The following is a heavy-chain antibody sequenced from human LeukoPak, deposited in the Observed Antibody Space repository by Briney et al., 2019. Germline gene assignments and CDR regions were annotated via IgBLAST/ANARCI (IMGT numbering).Heavy chain of an antibody. CDR2: IKQDGREI. CDR1: EFTCSSYW. J-gene: IGHJ4*02. Sequence: GGSLRRSCVASEFTCSSYWMRWVRQAPGRGLEWVANIKQDGREIYYVDSVKGRFTISRANAKKSLYLQMNSLRAEDTAVYYCARSYSRFDYWGQGTLVTVSS. D-gene: IGHD6-13*01. V-gene: IGHV3-7*01. CDR3: ARSYSRFDY.